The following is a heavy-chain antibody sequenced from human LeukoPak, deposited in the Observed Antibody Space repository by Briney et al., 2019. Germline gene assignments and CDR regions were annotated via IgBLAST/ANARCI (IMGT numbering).Heavy chain of an antibody. CDR3: ARQNLRYFDLYV. J-gene: IGHJ6*02. CDR2: IYYSGST. D-gene: IGHD3-9*01. V-gene: IGHV4-34*01. CDR1: GGSFSDYY. Sequence: SETLSFTCAVYGGSFSDYYWTWIRQPPGKGLEWIGSIYYSGSTYYNPSLKSRVTISVDTSKNQFSLKLSSVTAADTAVYYCARQNLRYFDLYVWGQGTTVTVSS.